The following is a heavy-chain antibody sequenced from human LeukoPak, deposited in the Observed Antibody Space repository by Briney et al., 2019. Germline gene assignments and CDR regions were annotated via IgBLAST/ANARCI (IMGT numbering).Heavy chain of an antibody. CDR1: GVSISSAIYH. CDR3: AGRADHNRGGDFFDS. CDR2: IYYRGVT. J-gene: IGHJ4*02. D-gene: IGHD3-16*01. V-gene: IGHV4-39*02. Sequence: RPSETLSLTCSVSGVSISSAIYHWGWVRQAPGKGLEWIGNIYYRGVTYYNPSLKSRVILSVDSSDNHASLKLTSVTAADTAMYYCAGRADHNRGGDFFDSWGRGTPVTVSS.